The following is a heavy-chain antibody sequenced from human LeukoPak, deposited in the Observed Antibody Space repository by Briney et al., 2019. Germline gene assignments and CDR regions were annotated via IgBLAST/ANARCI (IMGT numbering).Heavy chain of an antibody. J-gene: IGHJ4*02. CDR3: AKDVVAGIRYFGR. CDR2: ISGSGGST. V-gene: IGHV3-23*01. D-gene: IGHD6-19*01. CDR1: GFTFSSYA. Sequence: GGSLRLSCAASGFTFSSYAMSWVRQAPGKGLEWVSAISGSGGSTYYADSVKGRFTISRDNSKNTLYLQMNSLSAGDTAVYYCAKDVVAGIRYFGRWGQGTLVIVSS.